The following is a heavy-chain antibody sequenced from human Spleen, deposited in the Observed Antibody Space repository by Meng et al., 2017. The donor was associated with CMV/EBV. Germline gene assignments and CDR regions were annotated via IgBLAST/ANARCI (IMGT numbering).Heavy chain of an antibody. Sequence: SETLSLTCAISGDTVSSNRAAWNWIRQSPSRGLEWLGRTYYMSKWYNDYAVSVKSRITINPETSKNQFSLQLNSVTPEDTAVYYCARDSQWLVLYGMDVWGQGTTVTVSS. D-gene: IGHD6-19*01. CDR2: TYYMSKWYN. CDR3: ARDSQWLVLYGMDV. CDR1: GDTVSSNRAA. V-gene: IGHV6-1*01. J-gene: IGHJ6*02.